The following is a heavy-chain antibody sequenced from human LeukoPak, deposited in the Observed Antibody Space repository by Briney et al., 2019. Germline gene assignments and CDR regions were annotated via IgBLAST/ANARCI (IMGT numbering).Heavy chain of an antibody. Sequence: GGSLRLSCAASGFTFSSYAMSWVRPAPGKGLEWVPAISGSGGSTYYADSVKGRFTISRDNSKNTLYLQMNSLRAEDTAVYYCAKDPRGYSYGRNGGGRSTGYYFDYWGQGTLVTVSS. V-gene: IGHV3-23*01. CDR3: AKDPRGYSYGRNGGGRSTGYYFDY. CDR1: GFTFSSYA. D-gene: IGHD5-18*01. CDR2: ISGSGGST. J-gene: IGHJ4*02.